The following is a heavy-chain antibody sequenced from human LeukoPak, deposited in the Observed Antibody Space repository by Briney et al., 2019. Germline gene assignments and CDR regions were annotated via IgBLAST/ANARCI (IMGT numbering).Heavy chain of an antibody. V-gene: IGHV3-7*01. D-gene: IGHD6-19*01. J-gene: IGHJ4*02. CDR3: ARDLGYSSGWPLLY. CDR1: GFTFSHYW. Sequence: GGSLRLSCAASGFTFSHYWMTWVRQAPGRGLEWVANIKQDGSEKYYVDSVKGRFTISRDNAKNSLYLQMNSLRADDSAVYYCARDLGYSSGWPLLYWGQGTLVTVSS. CDR2: IKQDGSEK.